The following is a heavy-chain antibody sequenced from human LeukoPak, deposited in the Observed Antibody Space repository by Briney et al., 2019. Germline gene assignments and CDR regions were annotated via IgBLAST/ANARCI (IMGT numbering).Heavy chain of an antibody. D-gene: IGHD4-17*01. CDR1: GYNFIIYG. J-gene: IGHJ4*02. CDR2: ISAYNDDT. CDR3: ARDPDDYGDYAPFDY. V-gene: IGHV1-18*01. Sequence: ASVTVSFTASGYNFIIYGISWVRQAPGQGLEWMGWISAYNDDTNYAQKLQGRVTMTTDTSTSTAYMELRSLRSDDTAVYYCARDPDDYGDYAPFDYWGQGTLVTVSS.